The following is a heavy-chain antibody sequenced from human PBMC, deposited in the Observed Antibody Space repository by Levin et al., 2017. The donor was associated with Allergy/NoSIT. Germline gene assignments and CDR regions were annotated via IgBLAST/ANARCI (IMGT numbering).Heavy chain of an antibody. J-gene: IGHJ5*02. CDR2: INPSGGAT. V-gene: IGHV1-46*01. CDR3: ARTEYSSSSDWFDA. Sequence: RASVKVSCKASGYTFTSYHMHWVRQAPGRGPEWMAGINPSGGATSYAQKFQGRVTMTSDKSTSTVYMDLSSLRSEDTAVYYCARTEYSSSSDWFDAWGQGTLVTVSS. D-gene: IGHD6-6*01. CDR1: GYTFTSYH.